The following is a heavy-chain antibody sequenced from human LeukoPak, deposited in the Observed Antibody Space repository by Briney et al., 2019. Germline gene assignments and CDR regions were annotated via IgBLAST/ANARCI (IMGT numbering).Heavy chain of an antibody. V-gene: IGHV4-4*02. CDR3: ARQPYYDILTGPLSWFDP. Sequence: SGTLSLTCAVSGGSISSSNWWSWVRQPPGKGLEWIGEIYHSGSTKYNPSLKSRVTISVDTSKNQFSLKLSSVTAADTAVYYCARQPYYDILTGPLSWFDPWGQGTLVTVSS. J-gene: IGHJ5*02. CDR2: IYHSGST. D-gene: IGHD3-9*01. CDR1: GGSISSSNW.